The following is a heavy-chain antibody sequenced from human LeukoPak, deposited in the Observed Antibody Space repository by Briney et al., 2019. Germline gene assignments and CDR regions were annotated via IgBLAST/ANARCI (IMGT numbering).Heavy chain of an antibody. V-gene: IGHV1-69*05. J-gene: IGHJ4*02. CDR3: AAEQLVRESAGSRYFDY. CDR2: IIPIFGTA. D-gene: IGHD6-6*01. CDR1: GGTYSSYA. Sequence: SVKVSCKASGGTYSSYAISWVRQAPGQGLEWMGGIIPIFGTANYAQKFQGRVTITTDESTSTAYMELSSLRSEDTAVYYCAAEQLVRESAGSRYFDYWGQGTLVTVSS.